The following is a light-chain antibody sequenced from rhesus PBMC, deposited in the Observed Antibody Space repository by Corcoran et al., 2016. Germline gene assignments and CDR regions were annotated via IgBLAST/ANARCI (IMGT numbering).Light chain of an antibody. V-gene: IGKV1-46*01. Sequence: DIQMTQSPSSLSASLGDTVTITCRASQTFTTSLAWYQQKPGRAPNLLIYSASNLQSGVPSRFSGRKSGTDFTLTIHRLQPDDIASYYCQQYYSFPLTFGGGTKVELK. CDR2: SAS. CDR3: QQYYSFPLT. CDR1: QTFTTS. J-gene: IGKJ4*01.